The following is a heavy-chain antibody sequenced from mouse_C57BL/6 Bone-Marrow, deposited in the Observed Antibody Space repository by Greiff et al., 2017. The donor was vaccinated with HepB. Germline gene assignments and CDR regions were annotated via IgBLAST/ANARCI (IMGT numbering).Heavy chain of an antibody. Sequence: EVKLVESEGGLVQPGRSMKLSCTASGFTFSDYYMAWVRQVPEKGLEWVANINYDGSSTYYLDSLKSRFIISRDNAKNILYLQMSSLKSEDTATYYCARDGNYEEKNYFDYWGQGTTLTVSS. J-gene: IGHJ2*01. CDR1: GFTFSDYY. D-gene: IGHD2-1*01. V-gene: IGHV5-16*01. CDR2: INYDGSST. CDR3: ARDGNYEEKNYFDY.